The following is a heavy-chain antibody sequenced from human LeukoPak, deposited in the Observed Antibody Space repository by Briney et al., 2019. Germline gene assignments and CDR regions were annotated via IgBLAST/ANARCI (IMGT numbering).Heavy chain of an antibody. CDR1: GFTFTGHS. Sequence: GRSLRLSCVASGFTFTGHSMHWVRQAPGRGREWVAVVENDEKTKFYADSLKGRFTVSRDNSKNTVYLQMNSLRDEDTAVYYCAREKQSGGTPFDYWGQGSLVTVSS. V-gene: IGHV3-30*04. J-gene: IGHJ4*02. D-gene: IGHD1-26*01. CDR2: VENDEKTK. CDR3: AREKQSGGTPFDY.